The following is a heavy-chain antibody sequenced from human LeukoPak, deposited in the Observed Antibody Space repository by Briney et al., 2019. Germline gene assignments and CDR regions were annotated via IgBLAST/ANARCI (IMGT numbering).Heavy chain of an antibody. CDR3: GKDPNGDYVGAFDF. CDR1: GFTFSDYA. V-gene: IGHV3-23*01. J-gene: IGHJ3*01. D-gene: IGHD4-17*01. CDR2: IGGTGNT. Sequence: GGSLRLSCAASGFTFSDYALIWVRQAPGKGLEWISAIGGTGNTYYSDSVKGRFTIFRDNSKNTVYLQMNSLRAEDTALYYCGKDPNGDYVGAFDFWGQGTMVTVSS.